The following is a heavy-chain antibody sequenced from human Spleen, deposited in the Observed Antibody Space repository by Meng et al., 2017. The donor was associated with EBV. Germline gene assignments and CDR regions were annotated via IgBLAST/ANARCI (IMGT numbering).Heavy chain of an antibody. V-gene: IGHV4-4*02. CDR3: AQRERWGLDP. J-gene: IGHJ5*02. Sequence: QVQLQESGPGLVKPSGTLSLTCAVSGGSMSSSNWWSWVRQTPGKGLEWIGEIYHSGSTSYNPSLESRVTISVDKSKNQIFLKLRSVTAADTAVYYCAQRERWGLDPWGQGTLVTVSS. CDR1: GGSMSSSNW. D-gene: IGHD3-16*01. CDR2: IYHSGST.